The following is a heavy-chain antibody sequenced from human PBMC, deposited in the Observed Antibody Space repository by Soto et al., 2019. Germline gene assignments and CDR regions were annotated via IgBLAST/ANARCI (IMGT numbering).Heavy chain of an antibody. Sequence: EVQLVESGGGWVQPGGSLRLSCAASGFTFSSYSMNWVRQAPGKGLEWVSYISSSSSTIYYADSVKGRFTISRDNAKNSLYLQMNSLRAEDTAVYYCARESKDYYGSGSYYKLDYWGQGTLVTVSS. D-gene: IGHD3-10*01. V-gene: IGHV3-48*01. J-gene: IGHJ4*02. CDR3: ARESKDYYGSGSYYKLDY. CDR1: GFTFSSYS. CDR2: ISSSSSTI.